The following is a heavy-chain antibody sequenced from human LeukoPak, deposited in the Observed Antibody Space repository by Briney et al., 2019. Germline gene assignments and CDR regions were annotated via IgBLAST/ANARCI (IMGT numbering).Heavy chain of an antibody. CDR1: SGSFSGYY. Sequence: SETLSLTCAVYSGSFSGYYWSWIRQPPGKGLEWIGKINHSGSTNYNPSLKSRVTISVDTSKNQFSLKVSSVTAADTAVYYCARDKIGGINFDYWGQGTLITVSA. D-gene: IGHD2/OR15-2a*01. V-gene: IGHV4-34*01. CDR3: ARDKIGGINFDY. CDR2: INHSGST. J-gene: IGHJ4*02.